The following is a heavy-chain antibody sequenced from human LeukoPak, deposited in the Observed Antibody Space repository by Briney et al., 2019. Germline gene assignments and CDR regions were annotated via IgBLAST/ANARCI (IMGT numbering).Heavy chain of an antibody. CDR2: IYYSGST. V-gene: IGHV4-39*01. CDR1: GGSISSSSYY. CDR3: TRLRSRYFDWDPFDY. D-gene: IGHD3-9*01. Sequence: SETLSLTCTVSGGSISSSSYYWGWIRQPPGKGLEWIGSIYYSGSTYYNPSLKSRVTISVDTSKNQFSLKLSSVTAADTAVYYCTRLRSRYFDWDPFDYWGQGTLVTVSS. J-gene: IGHJ4*02.